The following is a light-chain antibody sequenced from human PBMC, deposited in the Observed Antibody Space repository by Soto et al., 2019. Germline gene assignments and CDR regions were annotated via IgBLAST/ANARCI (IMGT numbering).Light chain of an antibody. CDR2: GAS. CDR1: QSVSNNY. Sequence: EILLTQSPGTRSLSPGERATLSCRASQSVSNNYLAWYQQKPGQAPRLLIYGASNRATGIPDRFSGSGSRTDFTLTISRLEPEDFAVYYCQQYGSSGTFGQGTKVDIK. J-gene: IGKJ1*01. CDR3: QQYGSSGT. V-gene: IGKV3-20*01.